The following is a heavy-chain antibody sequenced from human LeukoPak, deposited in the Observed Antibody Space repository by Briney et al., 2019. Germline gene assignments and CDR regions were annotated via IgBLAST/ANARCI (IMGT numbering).Heavy chain of an antibody. CDR3: AKDRYNWNYCAFDI. Sequence: GGSLRLSCAAPGFTFSSDAMSWVRQAPGKGLGWGSAISGSGGSTYYADSVKGRFTISRDNSKNTLYLQMNSLRAEDTAVYYCAKDRYNWNYCAFDIWGQGTMVTVSS. J-gene: IGHJ3*02. V-gene: IGHV3-23*01. CDR2: ISGSGGST. CDR1: GFTFSSDA. D-gene: IGHD1-7*01.